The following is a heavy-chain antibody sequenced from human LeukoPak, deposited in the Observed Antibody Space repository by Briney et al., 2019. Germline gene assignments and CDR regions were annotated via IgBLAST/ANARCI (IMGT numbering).Heavy chain of an antibody. CDR2: INTNRGGT. D-gene: IGHD2-21*01. CDR1: GYXXTDYY. V-gene: IGHV1-2*02. CDR3: ARADRLHGGPYLIGP. Sequence: SGYXXTDYYLHXVRQAPGEGGERMGWINTNRGGTSSTQKFQGRVTITRDTTSTKDYMEERRVTSDHTAIYYCARADRLHGGPYLIGPWGQGTLVTVSS. J-gene: IGHJ5*02.